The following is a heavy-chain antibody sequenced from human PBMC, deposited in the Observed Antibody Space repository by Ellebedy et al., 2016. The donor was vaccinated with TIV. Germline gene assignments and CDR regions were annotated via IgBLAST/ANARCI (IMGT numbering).Heavy chain of an antibody. D-gene: IGHD4-23*01. Sequence: PGGTLRLSCAASGFTFSDYYMSWIRQAPGKGLEWVSYISSSGSTIYYADSVKGRFTISRDNAKNSLYLQMNSLRAEDTAVYYCARARPIYGGNSDAFDIWGQGTMVTVSS. V-gene: IGHV3-11*04. CDR3: ARARPIYGGNSDAFDI. J-gene: IGHJ3*02. CDR1: GFTFSDYY. CDR2: ISSSGSTI.